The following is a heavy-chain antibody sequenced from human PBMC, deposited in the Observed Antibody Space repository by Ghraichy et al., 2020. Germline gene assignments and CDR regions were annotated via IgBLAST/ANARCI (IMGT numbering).Heavy chain of an antibody. Sequence: GGSLRLSCAASGFTFSNYAMHWVRQAPGKGLEWVALISYDGSEKYHADSVKGRFTISRDNSKNTLYLQMNSLRAEDTAVYYCAKVGLRHSRVLGYFDYWGQGTLVTVSS. CDR1: GFTFSNYA. D-gene: IGHD3-22*01. V-gene: IGHV3-30*18. CDR3: AKVGLRHSRVLGYFDY. J-gene: IGHJ4*02. CDR2: ISYDGSEK.